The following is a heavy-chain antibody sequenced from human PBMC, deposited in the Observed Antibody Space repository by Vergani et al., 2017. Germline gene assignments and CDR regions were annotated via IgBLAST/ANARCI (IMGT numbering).Heavy chain of an antibody. CDR2: IDHTGRP. CDR3: ARVNTETNGHLYYYYYMDV. V-gene: IGHV4-34*01. D-gene: IGHD4-11*01. J-gene: IGHJ6*03. Sequence: QVQLQQWGGGLLKPSETLSLTCVVNGGSFTSYHWTWIRQSPGEGLEWVGDIDHTGRPDYNPSLKSRLTMSVDKSRNQFSLTINSVTPTDTAIYFCARVNTETNGHLYYYYYMDVWGQGTAVTVS. CDR1: GGSFTSYH.